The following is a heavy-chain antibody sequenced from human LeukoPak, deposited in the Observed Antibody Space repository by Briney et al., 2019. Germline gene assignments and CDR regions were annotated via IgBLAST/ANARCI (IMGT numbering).Heavy chain of an antibody. J-gene: IGHJ5*02. D-gene: IGHD5-24*01. Sequence: PGGSLRLSCAAAGFTFSSYSMNWVRQAPGKGLEWVANIKQDGTEKDYVDSVKGRFIISRDNAKNSLYLQMDSLRAEDTAVYYCVRGHGSFDPWGQGTLVTVSS. CDR2: IKQDGTEK. CDR1: GFTFSSYS. CDR3: VRGHGSFDP. V-gene: IGHV3-7*01.